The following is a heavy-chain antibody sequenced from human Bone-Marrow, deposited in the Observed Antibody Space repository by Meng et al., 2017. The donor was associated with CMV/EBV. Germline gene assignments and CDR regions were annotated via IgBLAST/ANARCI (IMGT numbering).Heavy chain of an antibody. J-gene: IGHJ6*02. D-gene: IGHD3-22*01. CDR3: AKRRDRSGTSALDV. V-gene: IGHV3-30*02. CDR1: GFTFSSYW. CDR2: IRFDGTNK. Sequence: GESLKISCAASGFTFSSYWMSWVRQAPGKGLEWVANIRFDGTNKYHADSVKGRFTISRDNSKNTLYLQMNSLRAEDTAVYYCAKRRDRSGTSALDVWGQGTPVTVSS.